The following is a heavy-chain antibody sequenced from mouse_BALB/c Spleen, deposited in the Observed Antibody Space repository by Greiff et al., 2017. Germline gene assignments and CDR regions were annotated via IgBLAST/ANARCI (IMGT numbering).Heavy chain of an antibody. J-gene: IGHJ4*01. V-gene: IGHV1-14*01. CDR2: INPYNDGT. D-gene: IGHD1-1*01. Sequence: EVQLQQSGPELVKPGASVKMSCKASGYTFTSYVMHWVKQKPGQGLEWIGYINPYNDGTKYNEKFKGKATLTSDKSSSTAYMELSSLTSEDSAVYYCARGYYYGSSGYAMDYWGQGTSVTVSS. CDR3: ARGYYYGSSGYAMDY. CDR1: GYTFTSYV.